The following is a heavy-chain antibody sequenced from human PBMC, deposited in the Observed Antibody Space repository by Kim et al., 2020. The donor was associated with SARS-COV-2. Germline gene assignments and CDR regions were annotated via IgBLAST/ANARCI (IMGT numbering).Heavy chain of an antibody. CDR1: GFTFSSYA. Sequence: GGSLRLSCAASGFTFSSYAMHWVRQAPGKGLEWVTFISYDGSNKFYADSVKGRFTISRDNSKNTLYLQMNSLTVEDTAVYYCARDNYYDSSAYYLRFDYWGQGTLVTVSS. CDR3: ARDNYYDSSAYYLRFDY. D-gene: IGHD3-22*01. J-gene: IGHJ4*02. CDR2: ISYDGSNK. V-gene: IGHV3-33*05.